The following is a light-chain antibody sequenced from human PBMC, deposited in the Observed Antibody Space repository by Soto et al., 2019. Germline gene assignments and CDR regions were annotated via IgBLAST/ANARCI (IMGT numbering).Light chain of an antibody. J-gene: IGKJ4*01. V-gene: IGKV3-11*01. Sequence: EIVLTQSPGTLSLSPGERATLSCRASQSINRHLAWYRQKPGQAPRLLIYDASNRATGIPARFSGSGSGTDFTLTISSLQPDDFATYYCQQYNSYSPLTFGGGTKVDIK. CDR2: DAS. CDR1: QSINRH. CDR3: QQYNSYSPLT.